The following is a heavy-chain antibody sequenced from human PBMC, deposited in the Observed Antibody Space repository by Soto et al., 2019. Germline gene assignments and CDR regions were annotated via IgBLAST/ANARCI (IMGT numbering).Heavy chain of an antibody. CDR2: IIPISETT. V-gene: IGHV1-69*01. Sequence: QVQLVQSGAEVKKPGSSVKVSCKASGGTFSSYAISWVRQAPGQGLEWMGGIIPISETTNYAQKFQGRVTITAAESKSTAYMELSSLRSEDTAVYYCARSQGSSSSLEIYYSYYDGVDVWGQWTTVTVYS. CDR3: ARSQGSSSSLEIYYSYYDGVDV. D-gene: IGHD6-13*01. J-gene: IGHJ6*01. CDR1: GGTFSSYA.